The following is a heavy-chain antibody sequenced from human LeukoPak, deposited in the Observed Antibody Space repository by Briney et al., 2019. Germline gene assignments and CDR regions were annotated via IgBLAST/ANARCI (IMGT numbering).Heavy chain of an antibody. V-gene: IGHV4-59*01. J-gene: IGHJ3*02. CDR3: AGYDVGSSWAQALHI. Sequence: SETLSLTCTVSGGSFSVYYWNWIRQPPGKGLEWIGFAHHSGTTKYNPSLKSRVTISVDTSESQFSLKLSSVTPADTVIYFCAGYDVGSSWAQALHIWGRGTMVTVSS. CDR2: AHHSGTT. D-gene: IGHD6-13*01. CDR1: GGSFSVYY.